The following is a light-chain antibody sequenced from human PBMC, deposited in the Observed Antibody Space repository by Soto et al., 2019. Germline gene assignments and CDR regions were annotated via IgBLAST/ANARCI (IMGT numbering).Light chain of an antibody. CDR1: QSVNSN. CDR3: QQYGSSPLT. J-gene: IGKJ4*01. CDR2: GAS. V-gene: IGKV3-20*01. Sequence: EIVMTQSPATLSLSPGERATLSCRASQSVNSNLAWYQQKAGQAPRLLIYGASSRATGIPDRFSGSGSGTDFTLTISRLEPEDFAVYYCQQYGSSPLTFGGGTKVDIK.